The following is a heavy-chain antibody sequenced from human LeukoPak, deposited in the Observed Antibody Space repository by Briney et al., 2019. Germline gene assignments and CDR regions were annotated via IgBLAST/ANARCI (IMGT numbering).Heavy chain of an antibody. CDR3: ARELRSNWYFDL. D-gene: IGHD2-8*01. CDR2: LSSSSSTI. V-gene: IGHV3-21*01. CDR1: GFTFSVYS. Sequence: GGSLRLSCAASGFTFSVYSMNWVRQAPGKGLEWVSSLSSSSSTIFYADSVKGRFTISRDNAKNSVYLQMDSLRAEDTAVYSCARELRSNWYFDLWGRGTLVTVSS. J-gene: IGHJ2*01.